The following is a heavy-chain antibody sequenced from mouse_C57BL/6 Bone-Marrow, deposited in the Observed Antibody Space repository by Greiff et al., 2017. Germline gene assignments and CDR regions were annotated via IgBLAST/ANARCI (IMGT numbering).Heavy chain of an antibody. CDR2: LDPSASNT. CDR3: ARSDY. Sequence: QVQLQQPGAELVMPGASVKLSCKASGYTFTSYWMHWVKQRPGQGLEWIGELDPSASNTTSNQKFQGKSPLTVGKSPSTAYMQLRSLTSEESAVYYCARSDYCGQGTSVTVAS. V-gene: IGHV1-69*01. J-gene: IGHJ4*01. CDR1: GYTFTSYW.